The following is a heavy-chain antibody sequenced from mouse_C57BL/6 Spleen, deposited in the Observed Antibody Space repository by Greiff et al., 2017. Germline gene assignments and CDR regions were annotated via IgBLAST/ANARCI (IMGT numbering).Heavy chain of an antibody. Sequence: VQLQQSGPELVKPGASVKLSCKASGYTFTSYDINWVKQRPGKGLEWIGWIYPGDGRTKYNEKFKVQAPLTVDPSSSTAYMERHSLTSEDSAVYFCARRGSSYVWYFDVWGTGTTVTVSS. D-gene: IGHD1-1*01. V-gene: IGHV1-85*01. CDR1: GYTFTSYD. CDR3: ARRGSSYVWYFDV. CDR2: IYPGDGRT. J-gene: IGHJ1*03.